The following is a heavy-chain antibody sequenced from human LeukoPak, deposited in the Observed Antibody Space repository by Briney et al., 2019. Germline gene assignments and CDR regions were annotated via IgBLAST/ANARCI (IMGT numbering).Heavy chain of an antibody. Sequence: ASVKVSCKASGGTFSSYAISWVRQAPGRGLEWTGRIIPIFVTVNYAQKFQGRVTITMDESRSTAYLELSSLRSEDTAVYYCARDGRDSSVFYWRGGPNWFDPWGQGTLVTVSS. CDR3: ARDGRDSSVFYWRGGPNWFDP. V-gene: IGHV1-69*05. CDR2: IIPIFVTV. J-gene: IGHJ5*02. D-gene: IGHD3-22*01. CDR1: GGTFSSYA.